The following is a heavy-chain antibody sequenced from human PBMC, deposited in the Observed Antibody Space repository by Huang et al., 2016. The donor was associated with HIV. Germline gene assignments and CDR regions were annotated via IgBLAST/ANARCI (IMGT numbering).Heavy chain of an antibody. J-gene: IGHJ6*03. CDR2: ISYDGRNK. CDR3: ARDLWLRDLYYYYYMDV. V-gene: IGHV3-30*04. CDR1: RFTFSNYA. D-gene: IGHD5-12*01. Sequence: QVQLVESGGGVVQPGRSLRLSCAASRFTFSNYAMHWVRQAAGKGLEWVAVISYDGRNKYDADDGKGRFTISRDNSKNTLYLQMNSLRAEDTAVYYCARDLWLRDLYYYYYMDVWGKGTTVTVSS.